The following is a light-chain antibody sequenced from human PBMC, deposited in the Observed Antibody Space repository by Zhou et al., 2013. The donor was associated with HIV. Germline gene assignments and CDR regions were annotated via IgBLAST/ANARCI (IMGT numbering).Light chain of an antibody. CDR2: AAS. V-gene: IGKV3D-15*01. Sequence: EIVLTQSPGTLSVSPGDGATLYCRASENINTKLAWYQQKPGQAPRLLITAASTRAAGVPARFSASGSGTEFTLTISSLQSEDFAVYHCQQYNNWPPFTFGGGTKVEIK. CDR1: ENINTK. J-gene: IGKJ4*01. CDR3: QQYNNWPPFT.